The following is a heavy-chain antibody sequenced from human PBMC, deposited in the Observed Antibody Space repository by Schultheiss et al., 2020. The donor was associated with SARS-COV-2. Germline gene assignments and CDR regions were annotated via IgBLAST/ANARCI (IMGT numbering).Heavy chain of an antibody. Sequence: GGSLRLSCAASGFTFSDYYMSWIRQAPGKGLEWVSYISSSGSTIYYADSVKGRFTISRDNAKNSLYLQMNSLRAEDTAVYYCANGIVVVPAPIDYWGQGTLVTVSS. CDR3: ANGIVVVPAPIDY. J-gene: IGHJ4*02. CDR1: GFTFSDYY. CDR2: ISSSGSTI. D-gene: IGHD2-2*01. V-gene: IGHV3-11*01.